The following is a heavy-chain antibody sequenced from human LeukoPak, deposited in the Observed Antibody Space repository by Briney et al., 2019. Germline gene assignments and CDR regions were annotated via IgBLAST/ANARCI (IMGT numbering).Heavy chain of an antibody. Sequence: SETLSLTCTVSGGSISSYYWSWIRQPPGKGLEWIGYIYYSGSTNYNPSLKSRVTISVDTSKNQFSLKLSSVTAADTAVYYCARLTYDFSGYYYFDYWGQGTLVTVSS. CDR1: GGSISSYY. J-gene: IGHJ4*02. CDR2: IYYSGST. D-gene: IGHD3-22*01. CDR3: ARLTYDFSGYYYFDY. V-gene: IGHV4-59*01.